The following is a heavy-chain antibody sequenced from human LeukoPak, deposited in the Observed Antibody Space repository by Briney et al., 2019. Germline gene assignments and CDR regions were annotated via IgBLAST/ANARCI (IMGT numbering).Heavy chain of an antibody. CDR2: IYPDDSDT. CDR3: ASGGDYGDYSDY. Sequence: GESLKISCKGSGYSFTDYWIAWVRQMPGKGLEWMGIIYPDDSDTKYSPSFQGQVTILADKSINTAYLQWGSLKASDTAMYYCASGGDYGDYSDYWGQGTLVTVSS. CDR1: GYSFTDYW. J-gene: IGHJ4*02. V-gene: IGHV5-51*01. D-gene: IGHD4-17*01.